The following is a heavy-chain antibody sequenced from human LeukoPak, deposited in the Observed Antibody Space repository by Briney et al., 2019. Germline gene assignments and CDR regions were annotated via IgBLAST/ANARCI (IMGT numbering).Heavy chain of an antibody. D-gene: IGHD4-11*01. CDR3: ARQSTTVTKSCFDY. J-gene: IGHJ4*02. Sequence: SETLSLTCTVSGGSISSYYWSWIRQPPGKGLEWIGYIYYSGSTNYNPSLKSRVTISVDTSKNQFSLKLSSVAAADTAVYYCARQSTTVTKSCFDYWGQGTLVTVSS. CDR2: IYYSGST. V-gene: IGHV4-59*08. CDR1: GGSISSYY.